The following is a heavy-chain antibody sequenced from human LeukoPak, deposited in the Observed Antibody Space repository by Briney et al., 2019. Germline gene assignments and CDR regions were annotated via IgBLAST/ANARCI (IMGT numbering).Heavy chain of an antibody. J-gene: IGHJ3*02. D-gene: IGHD6-19*01. Sequence: SETLSLTCTVSGGSISSYSWSWVRQPPGRGLEWIGYIYYSGSTNYNPSLKSRVTISVDTSKNQFSLKLSSVTAADTAVYYCARDHSSGWYDAFDIWGQGTMVTVSS. CDR2: IYYSGST. CDR3: ARDHSSGWYDAFDI. CDR1: GGSISSYS. V-gene: IGHV4-59*13.